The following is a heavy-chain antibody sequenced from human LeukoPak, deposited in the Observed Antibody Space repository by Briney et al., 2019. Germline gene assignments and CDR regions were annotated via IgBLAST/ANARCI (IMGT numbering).Heavy chain of an antibody. D-gene: IGHD2-2*01. CDR2: ISYDGSNK. V-gene: IGHV3-30-3*01. J-gene: IGHJ4*02. Sequence: PGGSLRLSCAASGFTFSSYAMHWVRQAPGKGLEWVAVISYDGSNKYYADSVKGRFTISRDNSKNTLYLQMNSLRAEDTAVYYCARDLSIVVVPAAISGPDYWGQGTLVTVSS. CDR1: GFTFSSYA. CDR3: ARDLSIVVVPAAISGPDY.